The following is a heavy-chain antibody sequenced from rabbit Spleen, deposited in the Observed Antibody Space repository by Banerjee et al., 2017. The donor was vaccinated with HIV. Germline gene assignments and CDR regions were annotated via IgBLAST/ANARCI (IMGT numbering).Heavy chain of an antibody. CDR1: GFSLGDYS. Sequence: QSVEESGGRLVTPGTPLTLTCTVPGFSLGDYSMTWIRQAPGKGLEWIGVVYNTGATEYATWAKGRFTISRTSTTVDLKITSPTTEDTATYFCASADWLDLWGPGTLVTVS. CDR3: ASADWLDL. J-gene: IGHJ5*01. CDR2: VYNTGAT. V-gene: IGHV1S69*01.